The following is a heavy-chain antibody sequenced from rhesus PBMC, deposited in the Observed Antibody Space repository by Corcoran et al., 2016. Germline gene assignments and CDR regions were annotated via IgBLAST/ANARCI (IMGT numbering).Heavy chain of an antibody. J-gene: IGHJ4*01. D-gene: IGHD3-3*01. Sequence: EVQLVESGGGLVQPGGSLRLSCAASGFTFSSYGMSWVRQAPGKGLEWVSYISNGGGSTYYADSVKGRFTSSRDNSKNTLSLQMNSLRAEDTAVYYCAKDVVQYLDWPLGYWGQGVLVTVSS. V-gene: IGHV3S5*01. CDR2: ISNGGGST. CDR3: AKDVVQYLDWPLGY. CDR1: GFTFSSYG.